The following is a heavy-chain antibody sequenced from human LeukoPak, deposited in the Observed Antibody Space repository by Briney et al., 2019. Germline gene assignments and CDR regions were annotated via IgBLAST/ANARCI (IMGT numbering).Heavy chain of an antibody. J-gene: IGHJ6*03. D-gene: IGHD2-2*01. CDR3: ARNGRCSSTSCNYYYYMDV. V-gene: IGHV3-21*01. CDR1: GFTFSSYS. Sequence: PGGSLRLSCAASGFTFSSYSMNWVRQAPGKGLEWVSSISSSSSYIYYADSVKGRFTISRDNAKNSLYLQMNSLRAEGTAVYYCARNGRCSSTSCNYYYYMDVWGKGTTVTVSS. CDR2: ISSSSSYI.